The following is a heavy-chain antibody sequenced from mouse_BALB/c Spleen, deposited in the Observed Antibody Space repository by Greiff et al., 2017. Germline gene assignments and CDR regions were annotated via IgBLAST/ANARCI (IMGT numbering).Heavy chain of an antibody. CDR1: GYTFTSYW. J-gene: IGHJ3*01. CDR2: IYPGSGST. Sequence: LQQPGSELVRPGASVKLSCKASGYTFTSYWMHWVKQRPGQGLEWIGNIYPGSGSTNYDEKFKSKATLSVDTSSSTAYMQLSSLTSEDSAVYYCLYYGNYVRFAYWGQGTLVTVSA. V-gene: IGHV1S22*01. D-gene: IGHD2-1*01. CDR3: LYYGNYVRFAY.